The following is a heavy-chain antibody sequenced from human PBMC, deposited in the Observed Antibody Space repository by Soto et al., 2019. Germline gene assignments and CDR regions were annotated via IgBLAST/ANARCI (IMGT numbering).Heavy chain of an antibody. J-gene: IGHJ4*02. CDR3: ARGLRYFDW. CDR2: IYYSGST. CDR1: GGSITSSY. V-gene: IGHV4-59*01. Sequence: PSETLSLTCTVSGGSITSSYLSWIRQPPGKGLEWIGYIYYSGSTNYNPSLKSRVTISVDTSKNQFSLNLSSVTAADTAVYFCARGLRYFDWWGQGTLVTVYS. D-gene: IGHD3-9*01.